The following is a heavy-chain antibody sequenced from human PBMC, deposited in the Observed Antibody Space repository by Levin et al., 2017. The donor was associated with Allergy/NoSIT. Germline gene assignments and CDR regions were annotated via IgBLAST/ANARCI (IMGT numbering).Heavy chain of an antibody. CDR3: ASQTSGRSFHYGVGV. V-gene: IGHV3-11*01. D-gene: IGHD6-19*01. CDR2: IGSSGTDI. CDR1: GFIFSDYY. J-gene: IGHJ6*02. Sequence: PGGSLRLSCAASGFIFSDYYMNWIRQAPGMGLEWVSYIGSSGTDIYYADSVKGRFTVSRDNAKNSLYLQMNNLRAEDTAVYYCASQTSGRSFHYGVGVWGQGTTVTVSS.